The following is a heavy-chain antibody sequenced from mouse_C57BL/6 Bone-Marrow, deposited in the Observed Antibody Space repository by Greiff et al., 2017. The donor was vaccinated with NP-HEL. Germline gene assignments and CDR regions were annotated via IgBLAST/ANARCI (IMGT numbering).Heavy chain of an antibody. J-gene: IGHJ4*01. CDR2: ISSGGSYT. V-gene: IGHV5-6*01. CDR1: GFTFSSYG. D-gene: IGHD2-3*01. Sequence: EVQVVESGGDLVKPGGSLKLSCAASGFTFSSYGMSWVRQTPDKRLEWVATISSGGSYTYYPDSVNGRFTISRDNAKNTLYLQMSSLKSEDTAMYYCARRCGYYPYYYAMDYWGQGTSVTVSS. CDR3: ARRCGYYPYYYAMDY.